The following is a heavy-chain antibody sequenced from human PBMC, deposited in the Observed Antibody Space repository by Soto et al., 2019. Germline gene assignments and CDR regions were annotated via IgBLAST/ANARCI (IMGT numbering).Heavy chain of an antibody. CDR1: GGSLSSGGHY. CDR2: IYDSVST. Sequence: SETLSLTCTVSGGSLSSGGHYWSWIRQHPGKGLEWIGHIYDSVSTYYSPSLRSRVTISADMSKNQFSLNLRSVTAADTAVYYCARVDHRGYFAILTDYWGQGTLVTVSS. V-gene: IGHV4-31*03. J-gene: IGHJ4*02. D-gene: IGHD3-9*01. CDR3: ARVDHRGYFAILTDY.